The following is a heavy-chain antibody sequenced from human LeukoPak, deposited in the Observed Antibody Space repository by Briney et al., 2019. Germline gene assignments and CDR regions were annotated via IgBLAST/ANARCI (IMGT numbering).Heavy chain of an antibody. V-gene: IGHV4-59*02. CDR1: GASVTTYY. CDR3: ARYDLSTLGY. CDR2: IHHSGLT. J-gene: IGHJ4*02. D-gene: IGHD2/OR15-2a*01. Sequence: PSETLSLTCAVSGASVTTYYWSWVRQPSGKGLEWIGFIHHSGLTEYHASLNNRVSISVDTSKNQFSLRLSSVTPADTAVYYCARYDLSTLGYWGQGLPITVSS.